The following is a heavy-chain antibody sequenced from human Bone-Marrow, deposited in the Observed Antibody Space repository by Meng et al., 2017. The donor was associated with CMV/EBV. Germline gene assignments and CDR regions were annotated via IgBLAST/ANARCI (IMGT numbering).Heavy chain of an antibody. CDR3: ATQVKVPAAPWY. V-gene: IGHV3-53*01. J-gene: IGHJ4*02. CDR2: IYSGGST. D-gene: IGHD2-2*01. Sequence: ETLSLTCAASGFTVSSNYMSWVRQAPGKGLEWVSVIYSGGSTYYADSVKGRFTISRDNSKNTLYLQMNSLRAEDTAVYYCATQVKVPAAPWYWGQGTLVTVSS. CDR1: GFTVSSNY.